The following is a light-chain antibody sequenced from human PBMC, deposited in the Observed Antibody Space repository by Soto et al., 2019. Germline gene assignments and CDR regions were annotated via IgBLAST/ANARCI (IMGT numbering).Light chain of an antibody. Sequence: SYELTQPPSVSVAPGQTATITCEGASIGSKSVHWYQQKPGQAPVLVVYDDSGRPSGIPERFSGSNSGNTASLTLSRVEAGDEADYYCQVWIGTSDHPGVFGPGTKLTVL. J-gene: IGLJ1*01. CDR2: DDS. V-gene: IGLV3-21*02. CDR1: SIGSKS. CDR3: QVWIGTSDHPGV.